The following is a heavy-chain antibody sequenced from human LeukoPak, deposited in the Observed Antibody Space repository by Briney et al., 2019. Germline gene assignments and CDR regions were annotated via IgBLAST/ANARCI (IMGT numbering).Heavy chain of an antibody. CDR2: ISYDGSNK. Sequence: PGGSLRLSCAASGFTFSSYGMHWVRQAPGKGLEWVAVISYDGSNKYYADSVKGRFTISRDNSKNTLYLQMNSLRAEDTAVYYCARAKNPCCGGDCRWFDPWGQGTLVTVSS. V-gene: IGHV3-30*03. J-gene: IGHJ5*02. CDR3: ARAKNPCCGGDCRWFDP. D-gene: IGHD2-21*02. CDR1: GFTFSSYG.